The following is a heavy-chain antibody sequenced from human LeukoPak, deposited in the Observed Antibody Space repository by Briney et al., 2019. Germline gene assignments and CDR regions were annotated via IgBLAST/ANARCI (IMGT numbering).Heavy chain of an antibody. CDR3: ARGTYCGGGFYSNFYY. Sequence: PGGSLRLSCAASGFTFSSYSMNWVRQAPGKGLEWVSSISSSSSYIYYADSLKGRFPISRDNAKNSLYLHMNSLRAEDPAVYYGARGTYCGGGFYSNFYYWGQGTLVTVSS. D-gene: IGHD2-21*01. J-gene: IGHJ4*02. V-gene: IGHV3-21*01. CDR1: GFTFSSYS. CDR2: ISSSSSYI.